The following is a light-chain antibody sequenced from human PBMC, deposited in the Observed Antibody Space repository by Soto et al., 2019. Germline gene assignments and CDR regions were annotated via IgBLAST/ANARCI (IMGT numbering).Light chain of an antibody. CDR1: QSVRSY. Sequence: EIVLTQSPATLSLSPGERATLSCRASQSVRSYLAWYQHKPGQAPRLLIYDSSNRATGIPARFSGAGSGTDFTLTISSLQPEDFAVYSCQQRSSSITFGQGTRLEIK. CDR2: DSS. CDR3: QQRSSSIT. V-gene: IGKV3-11*01. J-gene: IGKJ5*01.